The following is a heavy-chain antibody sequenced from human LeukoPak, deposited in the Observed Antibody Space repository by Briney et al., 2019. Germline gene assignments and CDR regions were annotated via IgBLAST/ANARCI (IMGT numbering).Heavy chain of an antibody. CDR1: GYTFTGYH. CDR2: INPYSGDT. J-gene: IGHJ4*02. D-gene: IGHD6-13*01. Sequence: ASVKVSFKASGYTFTGYHIHWVRQAPGQGLEWMGRINPYSGDTNFAQKFPGRVTMTRDTSITTASMDLSSITPDATAASLCARDQGSLTRSWYTGYWGQGTQVTVSS. V-gene: IGHV1-2*06. CDR3: ARDQGSLTRSWYTGY.